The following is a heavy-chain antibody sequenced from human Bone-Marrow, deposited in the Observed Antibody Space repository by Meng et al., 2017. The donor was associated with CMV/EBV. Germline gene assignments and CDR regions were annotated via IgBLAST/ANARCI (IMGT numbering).Heavy chain of an antibody. J-gene: IGHJ4*02. CDR3: ARDLSVGAHDLEPD. D-gene: IGHD3-16*01. V-gene: IGHV1-18*01. Sequence: ASVKVSCKASGYTFTSYDINWVRQAPGQGLEWMGWISADNGNTNYAQKFQGRVTMTTDTSTSTAYMELRSLRSDDTAVYYCARDLSVGAHDLEPDWVQGTLVTVSS. CDR2: ISADNGNT. CDR1: GYTFTSYD.